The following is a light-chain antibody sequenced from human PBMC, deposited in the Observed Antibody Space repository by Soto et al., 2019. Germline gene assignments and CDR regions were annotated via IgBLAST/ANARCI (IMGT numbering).Light chain of an antibody. J-gene: IGLJ1*01. CDR2: DVS. Sequence: QSVLTQPRSVSGSPGQSVTISCTGTSSDVGGYNYVSWYQQHPGKAPKLMIYDVSKRPSGVHDRFSGSKSGNTASLTVSGLQAEEEADYYCCSYAGSYTFSYVFGTGTKLTVL. CDR3: CSYAGSYTFSYV. V-gene: IGLV2-11*01. CDR1: SSDVGGYNY.